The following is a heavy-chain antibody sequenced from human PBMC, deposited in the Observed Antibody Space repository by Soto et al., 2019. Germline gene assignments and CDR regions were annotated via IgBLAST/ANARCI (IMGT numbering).Heavy chain of an antibody. CDR2: INAGNGNT. D-gene: IGHD4-17*01. Sequence: GASVKVSCKASGYTFTSYAMHWVRQAPGQRLEWMGWINAGNGNTKYSQKFQGRVTITRDTSASTAYMELSSLSAEDTAIYYCARGDSETDYALLYWGQGALVTVSS. J-gene: IGHJ4*02. CDR3: ARGDSETDYALLY. CDR1: GYTFTSYA. V-gene: IGHV1-3*01.